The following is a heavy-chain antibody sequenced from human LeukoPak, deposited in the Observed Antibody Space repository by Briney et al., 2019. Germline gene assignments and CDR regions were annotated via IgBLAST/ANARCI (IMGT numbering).Heavy chain of an antibody. CDR3: ARAATTVTLPLDY. CDR1: GYSISSGYY. J-gene: IGHJ4*02. Sequence: PSETLSLTCTVSGYSISSGYYWGWIRPPPGKGLEWIGSIYHSGSTYYNPSLKSRVTISVDTSKNQFSLKLSSVTAADTAVYYCARAATTVTLPLDYWGQGTLVTVSS. V-gene: IGHV4-38-2*02. CDR2: IYHSGST. D-gene: IGHD4-17*01.